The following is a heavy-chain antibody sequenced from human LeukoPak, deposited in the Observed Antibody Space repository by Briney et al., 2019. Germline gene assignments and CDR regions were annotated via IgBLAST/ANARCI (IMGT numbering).Heavy chain of an antibody. CDR3: ATHTAMVTFPYYFDY. CDR2: ISSSSSAI. D-gene: IGHD5-18*01. Sequence: TGGSLRLSCAASGFTFSSYSMNWVRQAPGKGLEWVSYISSSSSAIYYADSVKGGFTISRDNAKNSLYLQMNSLRAEDTAVYYRATHTAMVTFPYYFDYLGQGTLVTGSS. J-gene: IGHJ4*02. CDR1: GFTFSSYS. V-gene: IGHV3-48*01.